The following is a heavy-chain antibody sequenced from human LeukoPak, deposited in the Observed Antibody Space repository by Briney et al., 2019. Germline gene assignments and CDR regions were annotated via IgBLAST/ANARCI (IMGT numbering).Heavy chain of an antibody. J-gene: IGHJ4*02. CDR1: GGSISTSSYY. CDR2: IYHTGST. Sequence: SETLSLTCTVSGGSISTSSYYWGWVRQPPGKGLEWIGSIYHTGSTYYNPSLKSRVTISVDTSKNQFSLKLSSVTAADTAVYYCARDSYYYDSSGYSPPFDYWGQGTLVTVSS. D-gene: IGHD3-22*01. V-gene: IGHV4-39*07. CDR3: ARDSYYYDSSGYSPPFDY.